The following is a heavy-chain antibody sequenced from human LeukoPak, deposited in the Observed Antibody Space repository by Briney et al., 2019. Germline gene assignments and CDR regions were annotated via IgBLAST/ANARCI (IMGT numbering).Heavy chain of an antibody. CDR1: GFTFSRYW. V-gene: IGHV3-74*01. CDR2: INTDGSSK. Sequence: AGGSLRLSCAASGFTFSRYWMHWVRQAPGKGLVWVSRINTDGSSKSYADSVKGRFTISRDNAKNTLYLQMNSLRAEDTAVYYCARAEELWSYYYYYYMDVWGKGTTVTVSS. D-gene: IGHD5-18*01. J-gene: IGHJ6*03. CDR3: ARAEELWSYYYYYYMDV.